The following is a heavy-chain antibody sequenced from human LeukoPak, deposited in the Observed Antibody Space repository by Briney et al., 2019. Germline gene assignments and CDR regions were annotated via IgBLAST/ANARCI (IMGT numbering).Heavy chain of an antibody. Sequence: PGGSLRLSCAASGFTFSHHYMSWIRQAPGKGLEWVSGINWNGGSTGYADSVKGRFTISRDNAKNSLYLQMNSLRDEDTAVYYCARDSSGYYLEYFQHWGQGTLVTVSS. CDR2: INWNGGST. D-gene: IGHD3-22*01. J-gene: IGHJ1*01. V-gene: IGHV3-20*04. CDR3: ARDSSGYYLEYFQH. CDR1: GFTFSHHY.